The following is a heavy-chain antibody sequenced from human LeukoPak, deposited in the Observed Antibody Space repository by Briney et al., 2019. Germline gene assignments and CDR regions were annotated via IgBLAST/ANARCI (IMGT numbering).Heavy chain of an antibody. CDR1: GYTFTGYY. J-gene: IGHJ4*02. CDR2: INPNSGGT. V-gene: IGHV1-2*06. Sequence: ASVKVSCKASGYTFTGYYMHWVRQAPGQGLEWMGRINPNSGGTNYARKFQGRVTMTRDTSISTAYMELSSLRSEDTAVYYCASSPTTVTTSLVYWGQGTPVTVSS. D-gene: IGHD4-17*01. CDR3: ASSPTTVTTSLVY.